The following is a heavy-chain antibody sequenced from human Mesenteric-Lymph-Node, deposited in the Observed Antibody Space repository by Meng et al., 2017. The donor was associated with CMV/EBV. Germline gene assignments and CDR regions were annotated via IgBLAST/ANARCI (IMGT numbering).Heavy chain of an antibody. Sequence: GESLKISCAASGFTVSSNYMSWVRQAPGKGLEWVSVIYSGGSTYYADSVKGRFTISRDNAKNSLYLQMNSLRAEDTAVYYCARDPPYCGGDCYRFDYWGQGTLVTVSS. V-gene: IGHV3-66*01. CDR2: IYSGGST. CDR3: ARDPPYCGGDCYRFDY. D-gene: IGHD2-21*01. CDR1: GFTVSSNY. J-gene: IGHJ4*02.